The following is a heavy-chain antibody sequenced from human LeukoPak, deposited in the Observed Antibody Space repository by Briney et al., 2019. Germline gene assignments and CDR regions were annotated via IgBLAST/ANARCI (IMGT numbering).Heavy chain of an antibody. CDR2: IYHSGGT. CDR3: VGNGYYALDY. D-gene: IGHD2/OR15-2a*01. CDR1: GDPINSIDW. J-gene: IGHJ4*02. V-gene: IGHV4-4*02. Sequence: KTSETLSLTCAVSGDPINSIDWWSWVRQSPARGLEWIGEIYHSGGTNYNPSLKSRVTITVDKSKNHLSLKLTSVTAADTAVYFCVGNGYYALDYWGQGALVTVAS.